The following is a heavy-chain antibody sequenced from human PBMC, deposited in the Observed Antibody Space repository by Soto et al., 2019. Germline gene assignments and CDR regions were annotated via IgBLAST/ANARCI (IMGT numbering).Heavy chain of an antibody. V-gene: IGHV1-69*13. J-gene: IGHJ4*02. D-gene: IGHD6-13*01. CDR2: IIPIFGTA. Sequence: SVKVSCKASGDTFSSHATSWVRQAPGQGLEWMGGIIPIFGTANYAQKFQGRVTITADESTSTAYMELSSLRSEDTAVYYCARGPSSSSSWRLDYWGQGTLVTVSS. CDR3: ARGPSSSSSWRLDY. CDR1: GDTFSSHA.